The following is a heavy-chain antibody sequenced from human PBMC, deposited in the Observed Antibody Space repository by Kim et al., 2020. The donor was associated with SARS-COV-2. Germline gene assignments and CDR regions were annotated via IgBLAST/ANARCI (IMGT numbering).Heavy chain of an antibody. D-gene: IGHD3-10*01. Sequence: SLQSRVTLSVDPSKNQFSLKLSSVTAADTAVYYCAWALYYYGSGSYQFDYWGQGTLVTVSS. CDR3: AWALYYYGSGSYQFDY. V-gene: IGHV4-31*02. J-gene: IGHJ4*02.